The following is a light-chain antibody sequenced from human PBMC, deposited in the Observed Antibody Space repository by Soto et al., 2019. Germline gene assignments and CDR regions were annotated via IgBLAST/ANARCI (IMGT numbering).Light chain of an antibody. J-gene: IGKJ5*01. CDR3: QQADSFPT. CDR1: RDITNW. V-gene: IGKV1-12*01. Sequence: DVQMTQSPSSVSASVGDRVTITCRASRDITNWLAWYQQKPGKAPKLLIYAASSLQSGVPSRFSGSGSGTDFTLTISSLQPEDFAIYYCQQADSFPTFGHGTRLEIK. CDR2: AAS.